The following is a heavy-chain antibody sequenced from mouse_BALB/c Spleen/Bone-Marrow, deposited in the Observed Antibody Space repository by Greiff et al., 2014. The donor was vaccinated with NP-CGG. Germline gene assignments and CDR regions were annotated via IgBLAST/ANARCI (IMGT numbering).Heavy chain of an antibody. CDR1: GYTFTSYD. J-gene: IGHJ1*01. CDR2: INPGDGSA. CDR3: ARSGDGYYWYFDV. D-gene: IGHD2-3*01. V-gene: IGHV1S56*01. Sequence: QVHVKQSGPELVKPGTLVKMSCKAPGYTFTSYDINWVKQRPGQGLELIGWINPGDGSAKYNEKFKGKATLTADKSSSTAYMQLSSLTSENTAVYFCARSGDGYYWYFDVWGAGTMVTVSS.